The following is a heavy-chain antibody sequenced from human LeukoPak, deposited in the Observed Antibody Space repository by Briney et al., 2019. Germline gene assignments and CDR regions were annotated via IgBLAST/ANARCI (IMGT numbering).Heavy chain of an antibody. J-gene: IGHJ3*02. D-gene: IGHD3-22*01. CDR3: AKSTYYYDTFVNAFDI. CDR2: IYHSGTT. Sequence: PSETLSLTCTVSGVSISSGGYYWGRLRPYQGQGLDWFVFIYHSGTTYFNPSLKSRVIISVDTTKNQFSLKLSSVTAADTAVYYCAKSTYYYDTFVNAFDIWGQGTMVTVSS. CDR1: GVSISSGGYY. V-gene: IGHV4-31*03.